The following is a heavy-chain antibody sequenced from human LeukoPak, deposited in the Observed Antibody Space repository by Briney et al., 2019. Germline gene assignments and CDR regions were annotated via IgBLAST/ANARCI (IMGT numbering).Heavy chain of an antibody. D-gene: IGHD6-19*01. CDR2: INHSGST. J-gene: IGHJ6*03. V-gene: IGHV4-34*01. CDR3: ARFTQSLVQNYYYMDV. Sequence: SETLSVTCAVYGGSFSGYYWSSIRQPAGKGLESNGEINHSGSTNYNPSLKIRVPISVDTSKNHCSLKLSSVTAAATAVYYCARFTQSLVQNYYYMDVWGKGTTVTVSS. CDR1: GGSFSGYY.